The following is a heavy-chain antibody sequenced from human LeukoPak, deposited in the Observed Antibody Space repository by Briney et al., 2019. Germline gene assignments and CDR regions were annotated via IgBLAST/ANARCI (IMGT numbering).Heavy chain of an antibody. CDR1: GFTFSTYA. D-gene: IGHD6-19*01. CDR2: ISGSTYST. CDR3: AKDQYQRSSGWYKDY. Sequence: GGSLRLSCAASGFTFSTYAMSWVRQAPGKGLEWVSGISGSTYSTYYAESVKGRFTISRDNSKNTLYLQMNSLRVEDTAVYYCAKDQYQRSSGWYKDYWGQGTLVTVSS. J-gene: IGHJ4*02. V-gene: IGHV3-23*01.